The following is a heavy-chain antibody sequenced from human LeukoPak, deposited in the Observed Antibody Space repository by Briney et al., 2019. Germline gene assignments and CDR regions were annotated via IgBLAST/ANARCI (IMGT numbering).Heavy chain of an antibody. Sequence: ASVTVSCTASGDISTSYYMHWLRQAPGQGLEWMGIINPSGGSTNYAQRFQGRVTMTRDTSTSTVHMELSSLRSEDTAVYYCARVRLSYYYDSSNYYAEVDYYYYGMDVWGQGTTVTVSS. CDR3: ARVRLSYYYDSSNYYAEVDYYYYGMDV. D-gene: IGHD3-22*01. CDR1: GDISTSYY. V-gene: IGHV1-46*01. J-gene: IGHJ6*02. CDR2: INPSGGST.